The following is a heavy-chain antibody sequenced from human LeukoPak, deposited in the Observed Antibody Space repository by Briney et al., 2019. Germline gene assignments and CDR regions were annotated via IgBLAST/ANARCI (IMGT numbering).Heavy chain of an antibody. V-gene: IGHV3-48*03. D-gene: IGHD7-27*01. Sequence: PGGSLRLSCAASGFTFSGYEMNWVRQAPRQGLEWVSYIGSSGKTISYSDSSYADSVKGRFTISRDNAKNSLYLQMNSLRDEDTAVYYCARELGIGAFDIWGPGTMVTVSS. CDR2: IGSSGKTISYSDS. J-gene: IGHJ3*02. CDR3: ARELGIGAFDI. CDR1: GFTFSGYE.